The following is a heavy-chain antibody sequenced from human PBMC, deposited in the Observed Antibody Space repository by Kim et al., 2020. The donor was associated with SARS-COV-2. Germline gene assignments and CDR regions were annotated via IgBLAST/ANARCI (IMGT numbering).Heavy chain of an antibody. Sequence: ADSVKGRFTISRDNSKNTLYLQMNSLRAEDTAVYYCAKGAVVRGTTYFDYWGQGTLVTVSS. CDR3: AKGAVVRGTTYFDY. J-gene: IGHJ4*02. V-gene: IGHV3-23*01. D-gene: IGHD1-26*01.